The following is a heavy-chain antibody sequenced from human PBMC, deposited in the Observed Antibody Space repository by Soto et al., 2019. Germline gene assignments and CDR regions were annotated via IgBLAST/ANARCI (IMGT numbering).Heavy chain of an antibody. CDR3: ARDRFRVRGPNWFDP. J-gene: IGHJ5*02. CDR1: GGSISSGGYY. CDR2: IYYSGST. V-gene: IGHV4-31*03. Sequence: SETLSLTCTVSGGSISSGGYYWSWIRQHPGKGLEWIGYIYYSGSTYYNPSLKSRVTISVDTSKNQFSLKLSSVTAADTAVYYCARDRFRVRGPNWFDPWGQGTLVTVSS. D-gene: IGHD3-10*01.